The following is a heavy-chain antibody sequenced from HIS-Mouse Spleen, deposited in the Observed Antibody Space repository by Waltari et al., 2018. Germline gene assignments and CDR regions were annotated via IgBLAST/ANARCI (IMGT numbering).Heavy chain of an antibody. Sequence: QLQLQESGPGLVKPSETLSLPCTVSGGSIRRSSSYWGRIRQPTGKGLEWIGSIYYSGSTYYNPSLKSRVTISVDTSKNQFSLKLSSVTAADTAVYYCAREIPYSSSWYDWYFDLWGRGTLVTVSS. CDR1: GGSIRRSSSY. J-gene: IGHJ2*01. CDR3: AREIPYSSSWYDWYFDL. D-gene: IGHD6-13*01. V-gene: IGHV4-39*07. CDR2: IYYSGST.